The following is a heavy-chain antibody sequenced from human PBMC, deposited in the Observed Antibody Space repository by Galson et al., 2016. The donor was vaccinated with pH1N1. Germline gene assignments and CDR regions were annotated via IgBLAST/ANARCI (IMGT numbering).Heavy chain of an antibody. D-gene: IGHD5-18*01. CDR1: GFSLSSYS. CDR2: LSRSVTNI. Sequence: SLRLSCAASGFSLSSYSMNWVRQAPGKGLEWVSYLSRSVTNISYAGSLKGRFTISRDTAKNSLYLQMDSLRLDDTAVYFCAREWGYAYGFDYYYYMDVWGKGTTVTVSS. CDR3: AREWGYAYGFDYYYYMDV. J-gene: IGHJ6*03. V-gene: IGHV3-48*04.